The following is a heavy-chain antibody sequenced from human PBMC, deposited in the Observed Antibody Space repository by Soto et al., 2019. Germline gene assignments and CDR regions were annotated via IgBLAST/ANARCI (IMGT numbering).Heavy chain of an antibody. CDR2: IRGSGGPT. D-gene: IGHD5-12*01. Sequence: DVQLLESGGDWVQPGGSLRLSCAASGFIFSNYAMCWVRQAPGKGLEWVSLIRGSGGPTNYADSVKGRFTVSRDNSKNILLPQMNSLRAEDTAVYYCVKDFRVGYDWTHDWGQGTLVTVSS. V-gene: IGHV3-23*01. CDR3: VKDFRVGYDWTHD. J-gene: IGHJ4*02. CDR1: GFIFSNYA.